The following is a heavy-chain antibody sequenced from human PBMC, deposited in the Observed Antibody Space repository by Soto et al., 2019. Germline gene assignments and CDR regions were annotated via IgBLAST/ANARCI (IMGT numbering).Heavy chain of an antibody. V-gene: IGHV1-2*02. CDR2: INPNSGGT. J-gene: IGHJ4*02. D-gene: IGHD6-13*01. CDR1: GYTFTGYY. CDR3: ARVGASSPPED. Sequence: GASVKVSCKASGYTFTGYYMHWVRQAPGQGLEWMGWINPNSGGTNYAQKFQGRVTMTRDTSTSTAYMELRSLRSDDTAVYYCARVGASSPPEDWGQGTLVTVSS.